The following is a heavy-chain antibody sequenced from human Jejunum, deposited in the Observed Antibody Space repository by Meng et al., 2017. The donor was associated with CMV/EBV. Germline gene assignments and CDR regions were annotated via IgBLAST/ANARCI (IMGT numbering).Heavy chain of an antibody. V-gene: IGHV3-NL1*01. J-gene: IGHJ4*02. D-gene: IGHD4-11*01. CDR3: ARDVGYTVTAPFDY. CDR1: GFTFSSYG. Sequence: SGFTFSSYGMHWVRQAPGKGLEWVAGISGAGLATYYADSVKGRFTISRDNSNSTLFLQMDGLRGDDTAVYFCARDVGYTVTAPFDYWGQGSVVTVSS. CDR2: ISGAGLAT.